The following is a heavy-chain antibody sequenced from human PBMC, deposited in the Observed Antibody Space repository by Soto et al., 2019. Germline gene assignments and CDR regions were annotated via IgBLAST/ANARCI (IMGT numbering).Heavy chain of an antibody. J-gene: IGHJ5*02. Sequence: PSETLSLTSTVSGGSISSGDYYWSWIRQPPGKGLEWIGYIYYSGSTYYNPSLKSRVTISVDTSKNQFSLKLSSVTAADTAVYYCARDTTPLGYSSSWYGPWFDPWGQGTLVTVSS. CDR1: GGSISSGDYY. CDR2: IYYSGST. D-gene: IGHD6-13*01. V-gene: IGHV4-30-4*01. CDR3: ARDTTPLGYSSSWYGPWFDP.